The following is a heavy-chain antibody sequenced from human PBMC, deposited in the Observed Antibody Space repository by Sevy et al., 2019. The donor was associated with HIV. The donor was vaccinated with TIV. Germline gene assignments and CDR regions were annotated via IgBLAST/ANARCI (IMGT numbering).Heavy chain of an antibody. CDR1: GYTFTSYY. V-gene: IGHV1-46*01. Sequence: ASVKVSCKASGYTFTSYYMHWVRQAPGQGLEWMGLINPSGGSTSYAQKFQGRVTMTRDTSTSTVYMELSSLRSEDTAVYYCARDHTVSGSSSYGAFDIWGQGTMVTVSS. D-gene: IGHD6-13*01. CDR3: ARDHTVSGSSSYGAFDI. CDR2: INPSGGST. J-gene: IGHJ3*02.